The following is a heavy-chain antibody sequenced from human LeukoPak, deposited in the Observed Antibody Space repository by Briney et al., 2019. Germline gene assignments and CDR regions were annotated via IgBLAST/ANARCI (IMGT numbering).Heavy chain of an antibody. V-gene: IGHV3-53*01. Sequence: GGSLRLSCATSGFSVSSSFMSWVRQAPGKGLEWVSVIYSIGSTFYADSVKGRFTISRDNSKNTLYLHMNSLRAEDTAVYYCARDRVYLGREDAFDIWGQGTMVTVSS. CDR1: GFSVSSSF. D-gene: IGHD7-27*01. CDR2: IYSIGST. J-gene: IGHJ3*02. CDR3: ARDRVYLGREDAFDI.